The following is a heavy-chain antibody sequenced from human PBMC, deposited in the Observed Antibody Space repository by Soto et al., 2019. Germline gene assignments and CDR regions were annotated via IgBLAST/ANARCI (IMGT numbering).Heavy chain of an antibody. D-gene: IGHD6-13*01. J-gene: IGHJ4*02. Sequence: SGTLSLTFTGSGGPISRYCWRWIRQPPGKGLEWIGYIYYSGSTNYNPSLKSRVTISVDTSKNQFSLKLSSVTAADTAVYYCARLGAGTIDYWGQGTLVTVS. CDR1: GGPISRYC. CDR3: ARLGAGTIDY. CDR2: IYYSGST. V-gene: IGHV4-59*08.